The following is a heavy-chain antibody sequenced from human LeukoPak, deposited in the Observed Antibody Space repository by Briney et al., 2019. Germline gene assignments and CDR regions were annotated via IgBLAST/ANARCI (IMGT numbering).Heavy chain of an antibody. V-gene: IGHV4-38-2*02. D-gene: IGHD2-15*01. CDR3: ARTSKSGPFDY. CDR2: IYHSGST. CDR1: GYSISSGYY. J-gene: IGHJ4*02. Sequence: PSETLSLTCTVSGYSISSGYYWGWIRPPPGKGLEWIGSIYHSGSTYYNPSLKSRVTISVDTSKNQFSLKLSSVTAADTAVYYCARTSKSGPFDYWGQGTLVTVSS.